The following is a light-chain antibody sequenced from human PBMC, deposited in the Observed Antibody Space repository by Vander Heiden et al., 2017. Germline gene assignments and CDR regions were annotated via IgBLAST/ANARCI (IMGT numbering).Light chain of an antibody. V-gene: IGLV2-18*02. Sequence: QSALTQPPSVSGSPGQSVTISCTGTSGDVGSSNRVSWYQQPPGTAPKVIIYEVNNRPSGVPDRFSGSQSGNTASLTISGLQAEDEADYYCNSYTTSNTYVFGTGTKVTVL. CDR3: NSYTTSNTYV. CDR2: EVN. J-gene: IGLJ1*01. CDR1: SGDVGSSNR.